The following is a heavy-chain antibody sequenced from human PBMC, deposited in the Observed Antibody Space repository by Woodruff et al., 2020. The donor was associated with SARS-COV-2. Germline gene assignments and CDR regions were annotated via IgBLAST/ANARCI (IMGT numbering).Heavy chain of an antibody. CDR3: ARLGTPWGYENY. V-gene: IGHV4-39*01. D-gene: IGHD2-15*01. Sequence: GLEWIGSIYYSGSTYYNPSLKSRVTISVDTSKNQFSLKLSSVTAADTAVYYCARLGTPWGYENYWGQGT. CDR2: IYYSGST. J-gene: IGHJ4*02.